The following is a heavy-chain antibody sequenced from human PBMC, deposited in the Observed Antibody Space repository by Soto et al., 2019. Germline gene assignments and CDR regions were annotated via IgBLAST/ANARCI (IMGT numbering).Heavy chain of an antibody. CDR1: GFIFSNYA. CDR2: ISYDGNNK. D-gene: IGHD6-19*01. V-gene: IGHV3-30-3*01. CDR3: AKVAVGQWQVNWFDS. Sequence: QVQLVESGGGVVQPGRSLRLACAASGFIFSNYAIHWVRQAPGKGLEWVALISYDGNNKHYADSVKGRFTISRDNSKNTLYRQMNSLGADDTAVYYCAKVAVGQWQVNWFDSWGQGTLVTVSS. J-gene: IGHJ5*01.